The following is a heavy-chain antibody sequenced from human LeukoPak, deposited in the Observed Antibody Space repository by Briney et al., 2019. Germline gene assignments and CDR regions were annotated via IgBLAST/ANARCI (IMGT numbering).Heavy chain of an antibody. CDR1: GFTFSSYA. Sequence: GRSLRLSCAASGFTFSSYAMHWVRQAPGKGLEWVAVISYDGSNKYYADSVKGRFTISRDNSKNTLYLQMNSLRAEDTAVYYCARDPPHVVAGTLDYWGQGTLVTVSS. D-gene: IGHD6-19*01. CDR3: ARDPPHVVAGTLDY. CDR2: ISYDGSNK. V-gene: IGHV3-30-3*01. J-gene: IGHJ4*02.